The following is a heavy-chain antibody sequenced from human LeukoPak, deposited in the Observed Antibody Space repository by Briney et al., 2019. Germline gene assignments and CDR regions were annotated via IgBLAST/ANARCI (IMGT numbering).Heavy chain of an antibody. Sequence: PGGSLRLSCAASGFTFTTYGMHWVRQAPGKGLEWVAVIWNDGSYKHYADSVKGRFTISGDDSKNTIYLQMNSLRAEDTAVYYCARDLWQQMIQGYDYWGQGTLVTVSS. CDR2: IWNDGSYK. D-gene: IGHD6-13*01. J-gene: IGHJ4*02. CDR1: GFTFTTYG. CDR3: ARDLWQQMIQGYDY. V-gene: IGHV3-33*01.